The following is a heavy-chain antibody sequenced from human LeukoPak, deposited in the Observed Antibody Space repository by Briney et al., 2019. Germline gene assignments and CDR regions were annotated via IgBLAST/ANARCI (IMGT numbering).Heavy chain of an antibody. CDR2: IYYSGST. CDR3: ARQGGEAAAGSFDY. CDR1: GGSISSGTYY. V-gene: IGHV4-61*01. Sequence: SETLSLTCTVSGGSISSGTYYWSWIRQPPGKGLEWIGYIYYSGSTNYNPSLKSRVTISVDTSKNQFSLKLSSVTAADTAVYYCARQGGEAAAGSFDYWGQGTLVTVSS. J-gene: IGHJ4*02. D-gene: IGHD6-13*01.